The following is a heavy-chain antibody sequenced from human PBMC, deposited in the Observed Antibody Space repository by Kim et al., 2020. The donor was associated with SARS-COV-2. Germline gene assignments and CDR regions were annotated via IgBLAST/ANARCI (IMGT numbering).Heavy chain of an antibody. D-gene: IGHD1-26*01. Sequence: ASVKVSCKASGYTFTNYYMHWVRQAPGQGLEWMGIINPTGSTKYAQRFQGRVTMTTDTSTSTVYMELSGLTSEDTALYYCARDPKMGVTGEFDFWGQGTLVTVSS. V-gene: IGHV1-46*01. CDR3: ARDPKMGVTGEFDF. CDR2: INPTGST. CDR1: GYTFTNYY. J-gene: IGHJ4*02.